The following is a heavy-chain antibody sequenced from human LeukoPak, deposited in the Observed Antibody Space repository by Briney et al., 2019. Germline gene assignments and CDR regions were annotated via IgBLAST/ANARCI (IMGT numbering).Heavy chain of an antibody. Sequence: SQTLSLTCTVSGGSISSGGYYWSWIRQHPGKGLEWIGYIYYSGSTYYNPSLKSRVTISVDTSKNQFSLKLSSVTAADTAVYYCARGRSSSWYGLDYWGQGTLVTVSS. CDR1: GGSISSGGYY. V-gene: IGHV4-31*03. CDR3: ARGRSSSWYGLDY. CDR2: IYYSGST. J-gene: IGHJ4*02. D-gene: IGHD6-13*01.